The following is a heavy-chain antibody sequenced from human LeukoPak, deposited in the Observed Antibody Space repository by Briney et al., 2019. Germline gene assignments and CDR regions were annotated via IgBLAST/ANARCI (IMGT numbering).Heavy chain of an antibody. CDR3: ARVYNIPFSSGIYAFDI. CDR1: GGSTSSYY. Sequence: SETLSLTCTVSGGSTSSYYWSWIRQPAGKGLEWIGRIYTSGSTNYNPSLKSRVTMSVDTSKNQFSLKLSSVTAADTAVYYCARVYNIPFSSGIYAFDIWGQGTMVTVSS. CDR2: IYTSGST. V-gene: IGHV4-4*07. D-gene: IGHD3-10*01. J-gene: IGHJ3*02.